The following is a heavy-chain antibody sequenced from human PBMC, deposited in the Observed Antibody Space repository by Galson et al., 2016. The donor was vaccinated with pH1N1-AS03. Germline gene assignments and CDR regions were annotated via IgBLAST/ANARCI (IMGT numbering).Heavy chain of an antibody. CDR3: ASAGYHTPGYHY. Sequence: ETLSLTCAVSGGSMTSPDWWTWVRQPPGKGLEWIGEVHYSGTTSYNPSLNSRVTMSIDESNNQFSLNLGSVTAADTAVYFCASAGYHTPGYHYWGQGALVTVSS. J-gene: IGHJ4*02. V-gene: IGHV4-4*01. CDR1: GGSMTSPDW. CDR2: VHYSGTT. D-gene: IGHD3-16*02.